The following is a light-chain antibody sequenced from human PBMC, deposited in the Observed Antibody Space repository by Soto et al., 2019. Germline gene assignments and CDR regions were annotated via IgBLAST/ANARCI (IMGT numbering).Light chain of an antibody. CDR1: QSVSSN. CDR3: QQYNNWWT. CDR2: GAS. Sequence: EIVMTQSPATLSVSPGERATLSCRASQSVSSNLAWYQQKPGQAPRLLIYGASTRATGIPARFSGSGSGTEFTLTISSLQSEDVAVYYCQQYNNWWTFGQRTKVEVK. J-gene: IGKJ1*01. V-gene: IGKV3-15*01.